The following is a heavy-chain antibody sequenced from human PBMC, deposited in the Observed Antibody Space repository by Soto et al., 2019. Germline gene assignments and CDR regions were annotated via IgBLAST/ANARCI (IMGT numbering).Heavy chain of an antibody. J-gene: IGHJ6*02. D-gene: IGHD3-3*01. V-gene: IGHV1-69*06. CDR1: GGTFSGYA. CDR2: IIPIFGTA. CDR3: ARGPYEFIDFSPYYYGMDV. Sequence: SVKVSCKASGGTFSGYALSWVRQAPGQGLEWMGGIIPIFGTANYAQKFQGRVTITADKSTSTAYMELSSLRSEDTAVYYCARGPYEFIDFSPYYYGMDVWGQGTTVTVSS.